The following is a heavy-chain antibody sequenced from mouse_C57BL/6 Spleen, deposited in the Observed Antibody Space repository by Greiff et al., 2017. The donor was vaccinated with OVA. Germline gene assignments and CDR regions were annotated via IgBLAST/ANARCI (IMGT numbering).Heavy chain of an antibody. Sequence: QVQLQQPGAELVKPGASVQLSCKASGYTFTSYWMHWVKQSPGPGLEWIGMIHPNSGSTNYNEKFKSKATLTVDKSSSTAYMQLSSLTSEDSAVYYCARRGYINYFDYWGQGTTLTVSS. CDR3: ARRGYINYFDY. J-gene: IGHJ2*01. CDR1: GYTFTSYW. CDR2: IHPNSGST. V-gene: IGHV1-64*01. D-gene: IGHD1-1*01.